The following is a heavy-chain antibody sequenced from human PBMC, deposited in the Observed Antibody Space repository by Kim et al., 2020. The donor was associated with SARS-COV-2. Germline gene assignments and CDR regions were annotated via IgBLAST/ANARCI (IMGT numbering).Heavy chain of an antibody. CDR1: GFTFSSYA. V-gene: IGHV3-23*01. CDR3: AKDCRIAVAGGRSYGMDV. J-gene: IGHJ6*02. CDR2: ISGSGGST. Sequence: GGSLRLSCAASGFTFSSYAMSWVRQAPGKGLEWVSAISGSGGSTYYADSVKGRFTISRDNSKNTLYLQMNSLRAEDTAVYYCAKDCRIAVAGGRSYGMDVWGQGTTVTVSS. D-gene: IGHD6-19*01.